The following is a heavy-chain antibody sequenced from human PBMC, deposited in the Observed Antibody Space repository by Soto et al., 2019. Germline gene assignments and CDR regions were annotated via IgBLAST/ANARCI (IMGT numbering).Heavy chain of an antibody. Sequence: PSETLSLTCSVSGDSINSDKYYWGWIRQPPGKGLEWIGSIYYRGNTYYNPSPQTRVTISLDTSKNQFSLKLSSVTAADTAVYYCARDVTAARVLRAFDIWGQGTMVTVSS. J-gene: IGHJ3*02. D-gene: IGHD2-2*01. CDR3: ARDVTAARVLRAFDI. CDR1: GDSINSDKYY. V-gene: IGHV4-39*02. CDR2: IYYRGNT.